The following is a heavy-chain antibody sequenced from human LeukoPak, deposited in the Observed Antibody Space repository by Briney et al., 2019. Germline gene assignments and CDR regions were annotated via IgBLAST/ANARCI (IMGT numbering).Heavy chain of an antibody. CDR1: GFTFSSYA. J-gene: IGHJ4*02. V-gene: IGHV3-30-3*01. D-gene: IGHD4-17*01. Sequence: GRSLRLSCAASGFTFSSYAMHWVRQAPGKELEWVAVISYDGSNKYYADSVKGRFTTSRDNSKNTLYLQMNSLRAEDTAVYYCARETGSAVGSTDFDYWGQGTLVTVSS. CDR3: ARETGSAVGSTDFDY. CDR2: ISYDGSNK.